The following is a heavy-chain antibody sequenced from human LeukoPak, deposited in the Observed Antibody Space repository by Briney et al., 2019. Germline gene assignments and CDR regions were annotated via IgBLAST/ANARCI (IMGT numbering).Heavy chain of an antibody. CDR1: GYTFTAYY. CDR2: INPNNGGT. V-gene: IGHV1-2*02. J-gene: IGHJ5*02. CDR3: ARSTKLAIDS. Sequence: ASVKVSCKASGYTFTAYYIHWVRQAPGQGLEWMGWINPNNGGTNFAQKFQDRVTMTRDTSISTVYMELSRLTSDDTAVYYCARSTKLAIDSWGQGTLVTVSS. D-gene: IGHD1-1*01.